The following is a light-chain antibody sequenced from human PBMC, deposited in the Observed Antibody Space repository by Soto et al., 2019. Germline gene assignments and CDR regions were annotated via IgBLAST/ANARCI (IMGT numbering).Light chain of an antibody. V-gene: IGLV1-44*01. Sequence: QSVLTQPPSASGTPGQRVPISCSGSSSNIGTNTVNWYQQLPGTAPKLLIYSNDQRPSGVPDRFSGSKSGTSASLAISGLQSGDEADYYCAAWDDTLNGYVFGTGTKLTVL. J-gene: IGLJ1*01. CDR2: SND. CDR3: AAWDDTLNGYV. CDR1: SSNIGTNT.